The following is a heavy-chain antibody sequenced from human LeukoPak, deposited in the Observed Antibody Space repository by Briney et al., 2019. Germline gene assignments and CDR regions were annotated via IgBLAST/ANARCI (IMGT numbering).Heavy chain of an antibody. D-gene: IGHD3-10*01. Sequence: PAGTLRPSCAASGFAFSSYNMNWVRQAPGKGLEWVSYISRSSTTVYYADFAKGRFIIANDNAKNSVYLQATSLREEATAVYYSATQNQYYYGSGPFDYWGQGTPVTVSS. V-gene: IGHV3-48*02. CDR1: GFAFSSYN. J-gene: IGHJ4*02. CDR3: ATQNQYYYGSGPFDY. CDR2: ISRSSTTV.